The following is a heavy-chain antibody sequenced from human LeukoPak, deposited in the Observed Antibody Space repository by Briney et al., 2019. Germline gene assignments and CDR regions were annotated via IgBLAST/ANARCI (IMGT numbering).Heavy chain of an antibody. Sequence: GASVKVSCKASGYTFTTYGISWVRQAPGQGLEWMGWISAYNGNTNYAQKLQGRVTMTTDTSTSTAYMELRSLRSDDTAVYYCASSAVALKEYCQQWGQGTLVTVSS. CDR2: ISAYNGNT. CDR3: ASSAVALKEYCQQ. V-gene: IGHV1-18*01. D-gene: IGHD6-19*01. CDR1: GYTFTTYG. J-gene: IGHJ1*01.